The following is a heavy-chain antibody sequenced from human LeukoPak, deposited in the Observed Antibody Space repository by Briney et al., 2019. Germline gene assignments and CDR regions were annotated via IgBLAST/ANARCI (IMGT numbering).Heavy chain of an antibody. CDR2: INIGGTNT. V-gene: IGHV3-11*01. J-gene: IGHJ5*02. Sequence: GGPLRLSCAASGFTFNAYNMIGIGQAPGKGLEWLSYINIGGTNTHYADSVKGRFTISRDNAKKSLYLEMNNLRAEDTAVYYCATDGAGFDTWGQGVLVTVSS. CDR1: GFTFNAYN. CDR3: ATDGAGFDT.